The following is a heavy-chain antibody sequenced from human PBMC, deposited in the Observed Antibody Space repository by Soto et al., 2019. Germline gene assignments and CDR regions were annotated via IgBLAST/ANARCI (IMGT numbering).Heavy chain of an antibody. Sequence: PGGSLRLSCAASGFTFSSYAMSWVRQAPGKGLEWVSAISGSGGSTYYADSVKGRFTISRDNSKNTLYLQMNSLRAEDTAVYYCANRKTSATTVTDWYFDLWGRGTLVTVSS. CDR3: ANRKTSATTVTDWYFDL. D-gene: IGHD4-17*01. CDR1: GFTFSSYA. J-gene: IGHJ2*01. V-gene: IGHV3-23*01. CDR2: ISGSGGST.